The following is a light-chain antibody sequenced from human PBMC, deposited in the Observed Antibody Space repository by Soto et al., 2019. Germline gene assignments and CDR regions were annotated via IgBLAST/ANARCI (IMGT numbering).Light chain of an antibody. CDR1: SSDVGGYNH. J-gene: IGLJ1*01. CDR2: ELS. CDR3: SSYTSSSTLLYV. Sequence: QSARTQPASVSGSPGQSITVSCTGTSSDVGGYNHVSWYQQYPGKAPKLIIYELSNRPSGISNRFSGSKSGNTASLTISGLQTEDEADYYCSSYTSSSTLLYVFGTGTKLTV. V-gene: IGLV2-14*01.